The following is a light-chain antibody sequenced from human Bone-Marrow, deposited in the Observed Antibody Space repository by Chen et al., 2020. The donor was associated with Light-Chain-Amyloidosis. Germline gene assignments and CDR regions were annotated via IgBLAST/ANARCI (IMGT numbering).Light chain of an antibody. CDR1: LEGGAD. V-gene: IGLV1-40*01. CDR3: ESYDTGLGVWV. J-gene: IGLJ3*02. Sequence: QPVMTQPPSVSGAPGQTVSVSCTGLEGGADAQWFQQLPGAAPKLLLYINNNRPSGVPDRFSGFNSGASASLVISGLRAEDEADYYCESYDTGLGVWVFGGGTKVTVL. CDR2: INN.